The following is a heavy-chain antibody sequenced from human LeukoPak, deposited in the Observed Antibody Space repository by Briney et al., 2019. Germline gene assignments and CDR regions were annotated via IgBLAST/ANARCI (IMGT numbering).Heavy chain of an antibody. CDR3: ARDGQDDILTGYYDY. D-gene: IGHD3-9*01. Sequence: SGGSLRLSCAASGFTVSSNYMCWVRQAPGKGLEWVSVIYSGGSTYYADSVKGRFTISRDNSKNTLYLQMNSLRAEDTAVYYCARDGQDDILTGYYDYWGQGTLVTVSS. J-gene: IGHJ4*02. CDR2: IYSGGST. V-gene: IGHV3-66*01. CDR1: GFTVSSNY.